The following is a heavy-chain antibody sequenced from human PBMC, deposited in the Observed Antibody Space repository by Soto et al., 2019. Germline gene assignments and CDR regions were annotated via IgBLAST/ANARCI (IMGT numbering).Heavy chain of an antibody. CDR1: GFIFSDYG. CDR2: IWYDGSKK. Sequence: GESLKSACAASGFIFSDYGIHWVRQAPGKGLEWVALIWYDGSKKYYEDSVKGRFTVSRDNINSTLYLEMNSLRVEDSAVYYCAREVEVAGSQDFWGQGTLVTVSS. J-gene: IGHJ4*02. D-gene: IGHD6-19*01. CDR3: AREVEVAGSQDF. V-gene: IGHV3-33*01.